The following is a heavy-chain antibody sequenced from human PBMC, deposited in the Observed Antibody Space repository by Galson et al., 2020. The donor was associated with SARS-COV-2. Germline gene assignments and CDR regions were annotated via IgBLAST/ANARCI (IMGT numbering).Heavy chain of an antibody. D-gene: IGHD3-3*01. Sequence: SQTLSLTCTVSGGSISSSSYYWGWIRQPPGKGLEWIGSIYYSGSTYYNPSLKSRVTISVDTSKNQFSLKLSSVTAADTAVYYCARDWDRDSIITIFGVGVPSFDIWGQGTMVTVSS. CDR1: GGSISSSSYY. CDR2: IYYSGST. CDR3: ARDWDRDSIITIFGVGVPSFDI. V-gene: IGHV4-39*07. J-gene: IGHJ3*02.